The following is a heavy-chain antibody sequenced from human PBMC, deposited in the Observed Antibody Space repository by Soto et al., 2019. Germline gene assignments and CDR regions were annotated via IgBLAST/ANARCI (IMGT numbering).Heavy chain of an antibody. V-gene: IGHV1-2*02. CDR3: ARSLTEGYCTITGCYTSPLYGMDV. Sequence: ASVKVSCKASGYTFSGYYIHWLRQAPGQGLEWMGWINPNSGGTNYAQKFQGRVTVTRDTPTSTAYMELSRLTSDDTAVYYCARSLTEGYCTITGCYTSPLYGMDVWGQGTTVTVS. CDR1: GYTFSGYY. D-gene: IGHD2-2*02. J-gene: IGHJ6*02. CDR2: INPNSGGT.